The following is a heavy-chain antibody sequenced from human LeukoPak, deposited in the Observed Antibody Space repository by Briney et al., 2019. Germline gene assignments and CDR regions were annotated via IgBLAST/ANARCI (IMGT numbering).Heavy chain of an antibody. CDR1: GASISGSGYY. CDR2: IYSSGST. J-gene: IGHJ6*04. D-gene: IGHD4-17*01. V-gene: IGHV4-39*07. Sequence: SETLSLTCTVSGASISGSGYYWGWIRQPPGKGLEWIGSIYSSGSTYYNASLKSRVTISVDTSKNQFSLKLSSVTAADTAVYYCARDWVYGDYGKDVWGKGTTVTVSS. CDR3: ARDWVYGDYGKDV.